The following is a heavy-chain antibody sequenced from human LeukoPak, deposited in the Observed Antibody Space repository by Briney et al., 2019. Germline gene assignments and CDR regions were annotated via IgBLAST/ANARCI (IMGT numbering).Heavy chain of an antibody. CDR2: ISWDGATK. V-gene: IGHV3-30-3*01. Sequence: GGSLRLSCAASGFTFSTYAMHWVRQAPGKGLEWLALISWDGATKYYADSVKGRLSISRDNSKNTLFLQMSSLRPEDTSVYYCARVYGELSHFDYWGQGTLVTVSS. J-gene: IGHJ4*02. CDR1: GFTFSTYA. D-gene: IGHD3-10*01. CDR3: ARVYGELSHFDY.